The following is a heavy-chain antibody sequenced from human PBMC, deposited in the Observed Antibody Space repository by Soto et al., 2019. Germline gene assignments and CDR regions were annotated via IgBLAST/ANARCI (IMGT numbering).Heavy chain of an antibody. V-gene: IGHV1-69*13. J-gene: IGHJ3*01. Sequence: ASVKVSCKASGGTFSSYAISWVRQAPGQGLEWMGGIIPIFGTANYAQKFQGRVTITADESTSTAYMELSSLRSEDTAVYYCARRRGVVDAFDLWGQGTMVTVSS. D-gene: IGHD3-3*01. CDR2: IIPIFGTA. CDR1: GGTFSSYA. CDR3: ARRRGVVDAFDL.